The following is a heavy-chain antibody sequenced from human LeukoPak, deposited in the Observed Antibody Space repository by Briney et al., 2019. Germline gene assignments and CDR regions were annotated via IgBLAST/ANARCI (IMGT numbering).Heavy chain of an antibody. CDR2: INHSGST. Sequence: SETLSLTCAVYGGSFSGYYWSWIRQPPGKGLEWIGEINHSGSTNYNPSLKSRVTISVDTSKNQFSLKLSSVTAADTAVYYCARSVGRDFDYWGQGTLVTVSS. J-gene: IGHJ4*02. CDR1: GGSFSGYY. CDR3: ARSVGRDFDY. V-gene: IGHV4-34*01.